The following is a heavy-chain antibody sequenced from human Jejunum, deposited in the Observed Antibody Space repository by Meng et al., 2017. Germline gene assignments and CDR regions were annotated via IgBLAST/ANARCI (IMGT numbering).Heavy chain of an antibody. J-gene: IGHJ5*02. D-gene: IGHD5-12*01. V-gene: IGHV4-4*02. CDR3: ARDLLGPAIAASGYFDP. CDR1: GGTISASNG. Sequence: VQVQVSAPGAAHPRVPCSLAGPVSGGTISASNGWSWVRQPQGKEVEWIREIYHTGSTNYNPSLKSRVTMSLDKSKNQFFLDLTSVTAADTAVYYCARDLLGPAIAASGYFDPWGQGTLVTVSS. CDR2: IYHTGST.